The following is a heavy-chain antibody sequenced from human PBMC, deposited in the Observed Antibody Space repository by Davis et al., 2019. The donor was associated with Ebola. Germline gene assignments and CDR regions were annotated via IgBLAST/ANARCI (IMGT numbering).Heavy chain of an antibody. CDR3: ARENDFWSGYRRGGDYYYYYGMDV. CDR2: IYHNAYT. CDR1: GDSISNSLYY. V-gene: IGHV4-39*07. Sequence: PSETLSLTCTVSGDSISNSLYYWGWLRQPPGKGLEWIGSIYHNAYTYYNPSLKSRVTISVDTSKNQFSLKVNSVTAADTAVYCCARENDFWSGYRRGGDYYYYYGMDVWGQGTTVTVSS. D-gene: IGHD3-3*01. J-gene: IGHJ6*02.